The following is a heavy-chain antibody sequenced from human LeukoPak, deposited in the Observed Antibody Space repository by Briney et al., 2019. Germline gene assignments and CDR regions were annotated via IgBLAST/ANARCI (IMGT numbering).Heavy chain of an antibody. CDR1: GYTLTKLS. CDR2: IIPILGIA. D-gene: IGHD6-13*01. Sequence: ASVKLSCKVSGYTLTKLSMHWVRQAPGKGVEWMGRIIPILGIANYAQKFQGRVTITADKSTSTAYMELSSLRPEDTAVYYCAIPDIAAAGTATFQHWGQGTLVTVSS. CDR3: AIPDIAAAGTATFQH. J-gene: IGHJ1*01. V-gene: IGHV1-69*02.